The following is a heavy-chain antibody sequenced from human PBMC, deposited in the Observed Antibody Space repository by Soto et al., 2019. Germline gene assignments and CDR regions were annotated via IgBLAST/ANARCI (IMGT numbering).Heavy chain of an antibody. CDR3: ARDPHRHCSSASCAREYYYGMDV. CDR1: GYTFSSYY. J-gene: IGHJ6*02. Sequence: GASVKVSCKASGYTFSSYYMHWVRQAPGQGLEWMGVINPSVGSTSYAQKLQGRVTMTRDTSTSTAYMELSSLRSEDTAVYYCARDPHRHCSSASCAREYYYGMDVWGQGTTVTVSS. D-gene: IGHD2-2*01. CDR2: INPSVGST. V-gene: IGHV1-46*01.